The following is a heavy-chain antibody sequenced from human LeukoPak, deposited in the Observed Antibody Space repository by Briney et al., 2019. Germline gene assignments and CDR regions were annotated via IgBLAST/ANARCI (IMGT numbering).Heavy chain of an antibody. D-gene: IGHD1-26*01. Sequence: GGSLRLSCAASGFTFSSYAMHWVRQAPGKGLEWVAVISYDGSNKYYADSVKGRFTISRDSSKNTLYLQMNSLRAEDTAVYYCAKDPRGATFYYFDYWGQGTLVTVSS. CDR2: ISYDGSNK. CDR1: GFTFSSYA. J-gene: IGHJ4*02. CDR3: AKDPRGATFYYFDY. V-gene: IGHV3-30-3*01.